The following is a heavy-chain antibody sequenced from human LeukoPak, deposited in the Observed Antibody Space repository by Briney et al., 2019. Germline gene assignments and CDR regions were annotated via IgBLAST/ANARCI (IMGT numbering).Heavy chain of an antibody. CDR1: GYTFTSYD. CDR2: MNPNSGNT. CDR3: ARATSQSRIAVAVYYFDY. J-gene: IGHJ4*02. V-gene: IGHV1-8*03. Sequence: GASVKVSCKASGYTFTSYDINWVRQATGQGLEWMGWMNPNSGNTGYAQKFQGRVTITRNTSISTAYMELSSLRSEDTAVYYCARATSQSRIAVAVYYFDYWGQGTLVTVSS. D-gene: IGHD6-19*01.